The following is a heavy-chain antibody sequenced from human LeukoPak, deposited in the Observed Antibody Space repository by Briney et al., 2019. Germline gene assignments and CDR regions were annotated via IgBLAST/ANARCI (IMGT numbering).Heavy chain of an antibody. Sequence: SETLSLTCTVSGGSISSHYWSWIRQPPGKGLEWIGYIYYSGSTNYNPSLKSRVTISVDTSKNQFSLKLSSVTAADTAVYYCARDAPGLDDAFDIWGQGTMVTVSS. J-gene: IGHJ3*02. CDR3: ARDAPGLDDAFDI. CDR1: GGSISSHY. V-gene: IGHV4-59*11. D-gene: IGHD6-6*01. CDR2: IYYSGST.